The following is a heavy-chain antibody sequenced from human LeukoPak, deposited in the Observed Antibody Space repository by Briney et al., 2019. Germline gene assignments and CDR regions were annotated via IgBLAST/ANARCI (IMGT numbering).Heavy chain of an antibody. CDR3: AKDRQRFGELLPIDY. CDR2: IKQDGSEK. J-gene: IGHJ4*02. V-gene: IGHV3-7*01. CDR1: GFAFSSYW. D-gene: IGHD3-10*01. Sequence: GGSLRLSCAASGFAFSSYWMSWVRQAPGKGLEWVANIKQDGSEKYYVDSVKGRFTISRDNSKNTLYLQMNSLRAEDTAVYYCAKDRQRFGELLPIDYWGQGTLVTVSS.